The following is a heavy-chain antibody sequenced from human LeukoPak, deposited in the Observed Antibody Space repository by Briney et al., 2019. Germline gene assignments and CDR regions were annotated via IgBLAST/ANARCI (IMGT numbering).Heavy chain of an antibody. Sequence: GASLKISGEGSGYIFTSYWIGWVRQLPGKGLEWMGIIYPGDSDTRYSPSFQGQVTFSADKSISTAYLQWSSLKASDTAMYYCARQAVNTAFDIWGQGTMVTVSS. V-gene: IGHV5-51*01. CDR2: IYPGDSDT. CDR3: ARQAVNTAFDI. J-gene: IGHJ3*02. CDR1: GYIFTSYW. D-gene: IGHD6-19*01.